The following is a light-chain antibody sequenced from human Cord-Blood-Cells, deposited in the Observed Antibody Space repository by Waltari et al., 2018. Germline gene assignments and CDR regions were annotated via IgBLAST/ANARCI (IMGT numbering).Light chain of an antibody. J-gene: IGLJ3*02. V-gene: IGLV1-40*01. Sequence: QSVLTQPPSVSGAPGQRVTISCTGSSSNIGAGYDVHWYQQLPGTAPKLLIYGNSKRPSGVPDRFSGSKSGTSASLAIPGLQAGDEADYYCQSYDSSLSGSVFGGGTKLTVL. CDR1: SSNIGAGYD. CDR2: GNS. CDR3: QSYDSSLSGSV.